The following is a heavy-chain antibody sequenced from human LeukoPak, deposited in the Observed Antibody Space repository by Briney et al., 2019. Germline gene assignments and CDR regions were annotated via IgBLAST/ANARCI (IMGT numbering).Heavy chain of an antibody. CDR1: GFTFSDYY. CDR2: INSLSPRAI. V-gene: IGHV3-11*01. Sequence: GSPRLSCAASGFTFSDYYMSWIRQAPGKGLEWVSLINSLSPRAISYGDSVKGRFTTSRDDATNSLFLQMNSLKVEDTAIYYCAGHARGSYLVHWGQGILVTVST. J-gene: IGHJ4*02. D-gene: IGHD6-6*01. CDR3: AGHARGSYLVH.